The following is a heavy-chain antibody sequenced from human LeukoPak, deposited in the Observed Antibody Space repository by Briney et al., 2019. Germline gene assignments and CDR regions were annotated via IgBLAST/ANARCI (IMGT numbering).Heavy chain of an antibody. J-gene: IGHJ5*02. CDR3: ARDRGFWSGYYINWFDP. Sequence: SVTVSCKASGGTFSSYAISWVRQAPGQGLEWMGGIIPIFGTANYAQKFQGRVTITADESTSTAYMELSSLRSEDTAVYYCARDRGFWSGYYINWFDPWGQGTLVTVSP. CDR2: IIPIFGTA. CDR1: GGTFSSYA. D-gene: IGHD3-3*01. V-gene: IGHV1-69*13.